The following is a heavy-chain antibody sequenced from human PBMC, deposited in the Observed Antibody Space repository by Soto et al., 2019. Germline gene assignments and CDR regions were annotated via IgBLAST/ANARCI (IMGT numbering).Heavy chain of an antibody. CDR1: GFTFSSYA. CDR3: AKDRSGVNNPHHYSYGMDV. Sequence: GGSLRLSCAASGFTFSSYAMSWVRQAPGKGLEWVSAISGSGGSTYYADSVKGRFTISRDNSKNTLYLQMNSLRAEDTAVYYCAKDRSGVNNPHHYSYGMDVWGQGTTVTVSS. V-gene: IGHV3-23*01. J-gene: IGHJ6*02. D-gene: IGHD3-10*01. CDR2: ISGSGGST.